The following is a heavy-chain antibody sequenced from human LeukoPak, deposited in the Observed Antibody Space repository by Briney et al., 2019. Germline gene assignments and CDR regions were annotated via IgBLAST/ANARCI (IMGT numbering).Heavy chain of an antibody. CDR2: ISWNSGSI. Sequence: GGSLRLSCVASGFTFDDYAMHWVRQAPGKGLEWVSGISWNSGSIGYADSVKGRFTISRDNAKNSLYLQMNSLRAEDTALYYCAKSKFSITMIVVAIDYWGQGTLVTVSS. CDR3: AKSKFSITMIVVAIDY. V-gene: IGHV3-9*01. D-gene: IGHD3-22*01. CDR1: GFTFDDYA. J-gene: IGHJ4*02.